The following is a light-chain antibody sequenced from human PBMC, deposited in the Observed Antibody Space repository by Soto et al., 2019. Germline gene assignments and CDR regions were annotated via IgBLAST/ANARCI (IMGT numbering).Light chain of an antibody. J-gene: IGLJ3*02. CDR2: SSN. CDR3: AAWDGSLNVVL. V-gene: IGLV1-44*01. CDR1: SSNIGTNT. Sequence: QSALTQPPSASGTPGQRVTISCSRSSSNIGTNTVNWYQQFPRSAPKLLMYSSNQRPSGVPDRFSGSKSGTSASLAISGLQSEDEADYYCAAWDGSLNVVLFGGGTKLTVL.